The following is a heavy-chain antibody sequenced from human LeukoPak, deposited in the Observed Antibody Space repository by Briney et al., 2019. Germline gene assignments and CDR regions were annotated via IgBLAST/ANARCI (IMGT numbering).Heavy chain of an antibody. Sequence: ASVKVSSKASGYTFTSYGISWVRQAPGQGLEWMGWISAYNGNTNYAQKLQGRVTMTTDTSTSTAYMELRSLRSDDTAVYYCARLGRGYYYDYYGMDVWGQGTTVTVSS. J-gene: IGHJ6*02. CDR3: ARLGRGYYYDYYGMDV. V-gene: IGHV1-18*01. CDR1: GYTFTSYG. CDR2: ISAYNGNT.